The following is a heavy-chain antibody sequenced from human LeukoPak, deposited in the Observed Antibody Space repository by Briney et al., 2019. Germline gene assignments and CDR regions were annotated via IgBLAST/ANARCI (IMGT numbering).Heavy chain of an antibody. CDR3: ARHRDQWLAAFDY. V-gene: IGHV4-39*01. D-gene: IGHD6-19*01. CDR2: IYYSGST. J-gene: IGHJ4*02. CDR1: GGSISSSSYY. Sequence: SETLSLTCTVSGGSISSSSYYWGWIRQPPGKGLEWIGSIYYSGSTYYNPSLKSRVTISVDTSKNQFSLKLSSVTAADTAVYYCARHRDQWLAAFDYWGQGTLVTVSS.